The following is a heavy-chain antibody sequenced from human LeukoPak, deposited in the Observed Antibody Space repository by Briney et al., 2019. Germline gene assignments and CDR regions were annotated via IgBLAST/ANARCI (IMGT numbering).Heavy chain of an antibody. CDR1: GFTFSSYS. CDR3: ARVSIAVAGTGIDY. V-gene: IGHV3-21*01. D-gene: IGHD6-19*01. CDR2: ISSSSSYI. Sequence: GGSLTLSCAASGFTFSSYSMNWVSQAPGKGLEWVSSISSSSSYIYYADSVKGRFTISRDNAKTSLYLQMNSLRAEDTAVYYCARVSIAVAGTGIDYWGQGTLVTVSS. J-gene: IGHJ4*02.